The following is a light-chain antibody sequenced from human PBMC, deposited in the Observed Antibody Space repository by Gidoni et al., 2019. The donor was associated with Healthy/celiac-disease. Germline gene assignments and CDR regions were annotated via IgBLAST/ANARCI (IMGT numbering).Light chain of an antibody. V-gene: IGKV3-11*01. J-gene: IGKJ4*01. CDR2: DAS. CDR1: QSVSSY. CDR3: QQRSNWPLLT. Sequence: EIVLTQYPATLYLSPGERATLSCRASQSVSSYLAWYQQKPGQAPRLLIYDASNRATGIPARFSGSGSGTDFTLTISSLEPEDFAVYYCQQRSNWPLLTFGGGTKVEIK.